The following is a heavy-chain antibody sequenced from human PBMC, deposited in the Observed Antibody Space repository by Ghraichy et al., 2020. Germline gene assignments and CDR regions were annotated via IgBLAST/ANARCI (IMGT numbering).Heavy chain of an antibody. V-gene: IGHV4-39*02. CDR3: VRLSRGDGMDV. CDR2: IYYSGST. CDR1: GGSISGSTIYY. Sequence: SETLSLTCTVSGGSISGSTIYYWGWIRQPPGKGLEWIGSIYYSGSTYYNPSLKSRLTISVDTSKNHFSLKLGSVTATDTAVYYCVRLSRGDGMDVWGRGTTVTVSS. D-gene: IGHD2-15*01. J-gene: IGHJ6*02.